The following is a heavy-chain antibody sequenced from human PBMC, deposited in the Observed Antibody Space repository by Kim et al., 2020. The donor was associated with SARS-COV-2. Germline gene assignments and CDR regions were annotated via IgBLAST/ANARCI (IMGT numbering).Heavy chain of an antibody. Sequence: GGSLRLSCVGSVSNTGMTWVRQAPGKGLEWVSDISQSGGSTSYADSVKGRFTISRDLSKNTLYLQMNSLRVEDTAVYYCAKDWAWGFDSWGRGTLVTVSS. CDR1: VSNTG. CDR2: ISQSGGST. J-gene: IGHJ5*01. D-gene: IGHD7-27*01. V-gene: IGHV3-23*01. CDR3: AKDWAWGFDS.